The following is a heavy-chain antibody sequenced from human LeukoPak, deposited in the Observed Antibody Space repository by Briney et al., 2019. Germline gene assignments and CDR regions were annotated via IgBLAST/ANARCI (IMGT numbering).Heavy chain of an antibody. V-gene: IGHV3-74*01. CDR2: INSDGSST. Sequence: GGSLRLSCAASGFTFSGYWMHWVRQAPGRGLVWVSRINSDGSSTNYADSVKGRFTISRDNAKNTLYLQMNTLRAEDTAVYYCARGGTYSSGLPGSWGQGTLVTVSS. CDR3: ARGGTYSSGLPGS. J-gene: IGHJ5*02. D-gene: IGHD5-18*01. CDR1: GFTFSGYW.